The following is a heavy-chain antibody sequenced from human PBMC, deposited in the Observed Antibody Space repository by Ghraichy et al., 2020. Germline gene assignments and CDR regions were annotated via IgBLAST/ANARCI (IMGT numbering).Heavy chain of an antibody. J-gene: IGHJ4*02. CDR1: GFTFSSYA. Sequence: GGSLRLSCAASGFTFSSYAMSWVRQAPGKGLEWVSVISGSGGITYYADSVKGRFTISRDNSKNTLYLQMNSLRAEDTAVYYCGKDRSWYSSSWCSDYWGQGTLVTVSS. V-gene: IGHV3-23*01. CDR3: GKDRSWYSSSWCSDY. CDR2: ISGSGGIT. D-gene: IGHD6-13*01.